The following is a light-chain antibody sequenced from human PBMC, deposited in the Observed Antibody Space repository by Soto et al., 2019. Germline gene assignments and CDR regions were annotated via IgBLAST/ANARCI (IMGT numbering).Light chain of an antibody. Sequence: QSVLTQPASLSGSPGQSITISCTGTSSDVGSYNLVSWYQQHPGKAPKLMIYEGSKRPSGVSNRFSGSKSGNTASRTISGLQAEDEAEYYCCSYAGSRTRVFCGGTKLTVL. CDR3: CSYAGSRTRV. V-gene: IGLV2-23*01. CDR1: SSDVGSYNL. J-gene: IGLJ3*02. CDR2: EGS.